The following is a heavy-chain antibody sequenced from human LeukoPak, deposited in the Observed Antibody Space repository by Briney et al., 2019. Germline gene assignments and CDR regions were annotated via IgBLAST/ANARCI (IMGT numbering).Heavy chain of an antibody. CDR3: ARASSFTYYYGSGSYYNVPPFDY. Sequence: ASVKVSCKASGYTFTSYDINWVRQATGQGLEWMGWMNPNSGNTGYAQKFQGRVTITRNTSISTAYMELRSLRSEDTAVYYCARASSFTYYYGSGSYYNVPPFDYWGQGTLVTVSS. CDR1: GYTFTSYD. V-gene: IGHV1-8*03. J-gene: IGHJ4*02. CDR2: MNPNSGNT. D-gene: IGHD3-10*01.